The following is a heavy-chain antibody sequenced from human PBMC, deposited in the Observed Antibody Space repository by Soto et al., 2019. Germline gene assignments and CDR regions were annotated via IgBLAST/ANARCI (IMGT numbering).Heavy chain of an antibody. CDR3: ARMWGYCSSTSCQNWFDP. J-gene: IGHJ5*02. CDR2: IYYSGST. V-gene: IGHV4-39*01. CDR1: GGSISSSSYY. D-gene: IGHD2-2*01. Sequence: QLQLQESGPGLVKPSETLSLTCTVSGGSISSSSYYWGWIRQPPGKGLEWIGSIYYSGSTYYNPSLKSRVTLSVDTSKNQFSLKLSSVTAADTAVYYCARMWGYCSSTSCQNWFDPWGQGTLVTVSS.